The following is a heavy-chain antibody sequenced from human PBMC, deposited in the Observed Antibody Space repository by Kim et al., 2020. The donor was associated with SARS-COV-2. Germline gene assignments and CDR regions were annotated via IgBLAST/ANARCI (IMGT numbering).Heavy chain of an antibody. CDR2: INHSGST. CDR1: GGSFSGYY. J-gene: IGHJ3*02. V-gene: IGHV4-34*01. D-gene: IGHD3-3*01. CDR3: ARQGLGYDFWSGYYHDAFDI. Sequence: SETLSLTCAVYGGSFSGYYWSWIRQPPGKGLEWIGEINHSGSTNYNPSLKSRVTISVDTSKNQFSLKLSSVTAADTAVYYCARQGLGYDFWSGYYHDAFDIWGQGTMVTVSS.